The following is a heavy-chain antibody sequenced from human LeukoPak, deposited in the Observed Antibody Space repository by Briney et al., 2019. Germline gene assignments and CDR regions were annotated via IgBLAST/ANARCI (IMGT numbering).Heavy chain of an antibody. CDR3: AKWGDYDVLTGYYVSDY. V-gene: IGHV3-23*01. Sequence: GASLRLSCAASGFTFSNYAMSWVRQAPGKGLEWVSAITGSGGNTYYADSVKGRLTISRGNSKNTVFLQMNSLRAEDMAVYYCAKWGDYDVLTGYYVSDYWGQGTLVTVSS. J-gene: IGHJ4*02. D-gene: IGHD3-9*01. CDR1: GFTFSNYA. CDR2: ITGSGGNT.